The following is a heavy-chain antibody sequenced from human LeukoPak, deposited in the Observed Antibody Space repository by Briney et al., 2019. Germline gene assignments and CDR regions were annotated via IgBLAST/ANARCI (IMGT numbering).Heavy chain of an antibody. D-gene: IGHD3-10*01. CDR1: GFSFGDYA. CDR2: LSSSGSTI. Sequence: PGGSLRLSCTSFGFSFGDYAVSWIRQAPGKGREWVSYLSSSGSTIYYADSVKGRVTISRDNAKNSLYLQMNSLRAEDTAVYYCARDITPYYYMDVWGKGTTVTVSS. CDR3: ARDITPYYYMDV. V-gene: IGHV3-11*04. J-gene: IGHJ6*03.